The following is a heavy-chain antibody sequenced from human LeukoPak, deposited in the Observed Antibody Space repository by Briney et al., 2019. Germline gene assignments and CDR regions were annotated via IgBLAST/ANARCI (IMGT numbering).Heavy chain of an antibody. D-gene: IGHD3-22*01. CDR1: GFTFGSYA. V-gene: IGHV3-30-3*01. CDR3: AVADYYDSSGYSPFDY. CDR2: ISYDGSNK. Sequence: GGSLRLSCAASGFTFGSYAMHWVRQAPGKGLEWVAVISYDGSNKYYADSVKGRFTISRDNSKNTLYLQMNSLRAEDTAVYYCAVADYYDSSGYSPFDYWGQGTLVTVSS. J-gene: IGHJ4*02.